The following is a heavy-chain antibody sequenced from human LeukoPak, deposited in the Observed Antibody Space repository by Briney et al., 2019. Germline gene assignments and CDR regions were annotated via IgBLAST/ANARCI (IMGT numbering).Heavy chain of an antibody. CDR3: ARDYGANSGWFDP. CDR2: MSPNSGYT. J-gene: IGHJ5*02. Sequence: GSSVKVSCKPSVYTFTSYDINWVRQATGQGLEWMGWMSPNSGYTGYAQKFQGRVTMTRDTSISTAYMALSSLRSEDTAVYYCARDYGANSGWFDPWGQGTLVTVSS. D-gene: IGHD4-23*01. CDR1: VYTFTSYD. V-gene: IGHV1-8*01.